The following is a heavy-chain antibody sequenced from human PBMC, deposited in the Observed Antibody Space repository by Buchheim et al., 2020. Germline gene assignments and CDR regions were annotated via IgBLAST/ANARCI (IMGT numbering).Heavy chain of an antibody. CDR3: ARDSLVGARNFEY. D-gene: IGHD1-26*01. CDR1: GFSLSNYGVG. V-gene: IGHV2-5*02. Sequence: QITLKESGPTLVKPTQTLTLTCTFSGFSLSNYGVGVGWIRQSPGKALEWLAVIYCDDDKHYNPSLKSRITITSDTSKNAVGLTMTNMDPVDTATYFCARDSLVGARNFEYWGQGTL. J-gene: IGHJ4*02. CDR2: IYCDDDK.